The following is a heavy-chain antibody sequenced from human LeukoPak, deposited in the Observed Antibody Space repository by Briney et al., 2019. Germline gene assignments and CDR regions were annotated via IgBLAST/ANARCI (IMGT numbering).Heavy chain of an antibody. CDR2: IYYSGST. CDR1: GGSISSSSYY. D-gene: IGHD3-16*02. J-gene: IGHJ4*02. V-gene: IGHV4-39*01. Sequence: SETLSLTCTVSGGSISSSSYYWGWIRQPPGKGLEWIGSIYYSGSTYYNPSLKSRVTISVDTSKNQFSLKLSSATAADTAVYYCARHPNYRFIDYWGQGTLVTVSS. CDR3: ARHPNYRFIDY.